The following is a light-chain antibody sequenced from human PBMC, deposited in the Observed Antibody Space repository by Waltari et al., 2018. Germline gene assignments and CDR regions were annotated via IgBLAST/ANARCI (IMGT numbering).Light chain of an antibody. CDR2: DAS. Sequence: EIVLTQSPATLSLSPGARATLSCRASQSVNTYLAWYQQKPGQAPRLLIYDASNRATGIPARFSGSGSGTDFTLTISSLEPEDFAVYYCQQRSNWPEFGQGTKLEIK. J-gene: IGKJ2*01. CDR1: QSVNTY. CDR3: QQRSNWPE. V-gene: IGKV3-11*01.